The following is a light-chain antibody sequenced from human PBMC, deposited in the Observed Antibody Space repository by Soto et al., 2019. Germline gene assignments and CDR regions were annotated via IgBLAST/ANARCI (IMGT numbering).Light chain of an antibody. CDR2: DVS. J-gene: IGLJ1*01. V-gene: IGLV2-14*01. CDR1: SSDVGGYNY. CDR3: SSYTRSSV. Sequence: QSVLTQPASVSGSPGQSITIYCTGTSSDVGGYNYVSWYQQHPGKAPKLMIYDVSNRPSGVSNRFSGSKSGNTASLTISVLQAEDEADYYCSSYTRSSVFGTGTKVTVL.